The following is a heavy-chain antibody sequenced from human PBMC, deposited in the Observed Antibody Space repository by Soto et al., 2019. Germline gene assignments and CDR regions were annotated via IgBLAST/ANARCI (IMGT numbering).Heavy chain of an antibody. CDR2: IRSKAYGGTT. V-gene: IGHV3-49*04. CDR1: GFTFGDYA. J-gene: IGHJ4*02. D-gene: IGHD3-3*01. CDR3: TRGGITIFGVVIPVPVY. Sequence: GGSLRLSCTASGFTFGDYAMSWVRQAPGKGLERVGFIRSKAYGGTTESAASVKGRFTISRDDSKSIAYLQMNSLKTEDTAVYYCTRGGITIFGVVIPVPVYWGQGTPVTVSS.